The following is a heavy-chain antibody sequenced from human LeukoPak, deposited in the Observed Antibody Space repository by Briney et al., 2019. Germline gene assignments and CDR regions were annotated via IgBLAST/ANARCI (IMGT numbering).Heavy chain of an antibody. CDR1: GGSITSSSSY. J-gene: IGHJ5*02. D-gene: IGHD3-10*01. CDR2: INHSGST. V-gene: IGHV4-39*07. Sequence: SGTLSLTCSVSGGSITSSSSYWGWIRQPPGKGLEWIGEINHSGSTNYNPSLKSRVTISVDTSKNQFSLKLSSMTAADTAVYFCARSPHIWFAERGWFDPWGQGTLVTVSS. CDR3: ARSPHIWFAERGWFDP.